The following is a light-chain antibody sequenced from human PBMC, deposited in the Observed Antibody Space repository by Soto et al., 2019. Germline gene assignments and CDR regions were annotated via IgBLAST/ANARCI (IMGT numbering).Light chain of an antibody. CDR1: QSFRGL. CDR2: DAY. CDR3: QQRHMWPIT. J-gene: IGKJ5*01. Sequence: ENVLTQARGSLSLSPGDRAPLSCRASQSFRGLLAWYQQKPGQAPRLLIYDAYNRATGIPPRFSGSGSGTDFTLTISSLEPEDSAVYYCQQRHMWPITFGQGTRLEIK. V-gene: IGKV3-11*01.